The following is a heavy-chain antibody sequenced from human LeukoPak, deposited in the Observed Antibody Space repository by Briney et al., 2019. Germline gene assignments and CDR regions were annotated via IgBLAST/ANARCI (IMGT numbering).Heavy chain of an antibody. D-gene: IGHD2-15*01. J-gene: IGHJ4*02. Sequence: ASVKVSCKASGYTFTGYYMHWVRQAPGQGLEWMGWINPNSGGTNYAQKLQGRVTMTTDTSTSTAYMELRSLRSDDTAVYYCARDRSDIVVVVAATLWGQGTLVTVSS. V-gene: IGHV1-2*02. CDR2: INPNSGGT. CDR1: GYTFTGYY. CDR3: ARDRSDIVVVVAATL.